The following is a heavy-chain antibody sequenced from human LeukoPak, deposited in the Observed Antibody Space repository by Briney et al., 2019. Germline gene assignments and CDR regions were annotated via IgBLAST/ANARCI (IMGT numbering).Heavy chain of an antibody. V-gene: IGHV3-21*01. CDR2: ISSSSSYI. D-gene: IGHD6-13*01. CDR3: ARGDSSSWYGDYYYYYMDV. CDR1: GFTFSSYS. J-gene: IGHJ6*03. Sequence: GGSLRLSCAASGFTFSSYSMNWVRQAPGKGLEWVSSISSSSSYIYYADSVKGRFTISRDNAKNSLYLQMNSLRAEDTAVYYCARGDSSSWYGDYYYYYMDVWGKGTTGTVSS.